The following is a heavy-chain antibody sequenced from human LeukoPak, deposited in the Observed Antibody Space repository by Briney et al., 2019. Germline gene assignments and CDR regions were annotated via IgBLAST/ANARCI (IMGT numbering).Heavy chain of an antibody. V-gene: IGHV3-48*03. CDR3: ARAVGPYDY. J-gene: IGHJ4*02. D-gene: IGHD3-10*01. Sequence: PGGSLRLSCAASGFTFSNYEMNWVRQAPGKGLEWVSFISSSGSTKFYADSVKGRFTISRDNAKNSLFLQMNSLRAEDTAVYYCARAVGPYDYWGQGTPVTVSS. CDR2: ISSSGSTK. CDR1: GFTFSNYE.